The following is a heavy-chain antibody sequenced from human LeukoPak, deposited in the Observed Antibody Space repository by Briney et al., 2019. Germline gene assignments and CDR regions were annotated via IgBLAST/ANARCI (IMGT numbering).Heavy chain of an antibody. J-gene: IGHJ4*02. CDR2: IYYSGST. Sequence: SKTLSLTCTVSGGSISSYYWSWIRQPPGKGLEWIGYIYYSGSTNYNPSLKSRVTISVDTSKNQFSLKLSSVTAADTAVYYCARYYYGSGSLGHFDYWGQGTLVTVSS. CDR1: GGSISSYY. CDR3: ARYYYGSGSLGHFDY. D-gene: IGHD3-10*01. V-gene: IGHV4-59*01.